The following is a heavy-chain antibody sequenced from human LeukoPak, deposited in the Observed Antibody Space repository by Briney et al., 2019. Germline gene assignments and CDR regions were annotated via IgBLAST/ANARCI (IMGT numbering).Heavy chain of an antibody. V-gene: IGHV1-18*01. Sequence: GSVKVSCKASGYTFTTNGISWVRQAPEQGLQGMGGISGYNANTQYAQNFQGRVTVSTDTSTTTTYKELRSLRSDDTAVYYCARDCWYGDYSIGNNWGQGTLVTVSS. CDR2: ISGYNANT. CDR1: GYTFTTNG. D-gene: IGHD4-17*01. J-gene: IGHJ4*02. CDR3: ARDCWYGDYSIGNN.